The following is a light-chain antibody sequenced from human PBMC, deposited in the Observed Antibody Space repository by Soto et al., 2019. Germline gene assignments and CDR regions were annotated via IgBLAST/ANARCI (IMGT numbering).Light chain of an antibody. Sequence: EIVLTQSPATLSLAPGERATLSCRASQSVSSYLAWYQQKPGQAPRLLIYDASNRATGIPARFSGSGSGTDFTLTISSLEPEDFAVYYCQHRINWPWTFGQGTKVDIK. CDR1: QSVSSY. V-gene: IGKV3-11*01. J-gene: IGKJ1*01. CDR2: DAS. CDR3: QHRINWPWT.